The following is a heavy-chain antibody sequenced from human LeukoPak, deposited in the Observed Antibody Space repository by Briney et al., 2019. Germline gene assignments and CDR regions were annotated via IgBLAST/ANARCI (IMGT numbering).Heavy chain of an antibody. CDR1: GGSFSGYY. Sequence: SETLSLTCAVYGGSFSGYYWGWIRQPPGKGLEWIGSIYHSGSTYYNPSLKSGVTISADTSTNQFSLKLSSVTAADTAVYYCARDCDGRAVYCSGGSGYWGQGTLVTVSS. J-gene: IGHJ4*02. V-gene: IGHV4-38-2*02. CDR3: ARDCDGRAVYCSGGSGY. CDR2: IYHSGST. D-gene: IGHD2-15*01.